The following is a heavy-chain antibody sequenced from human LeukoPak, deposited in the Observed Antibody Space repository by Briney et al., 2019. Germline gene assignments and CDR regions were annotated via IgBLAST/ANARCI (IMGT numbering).Heavy chain of an antibody. V-gene: IGHV3-66*04. Sequence: GGSLRLSCAASGFTVSINYMSWVRQAPGKGLECVLVIYSGGTTYSADSVKGRFTISRDTSKNTLYLQMNSLRAEDTAVYYCARLGGVAARPLGYFDFWGQGSLVTVSS. CDR2: IYSGGTT. CDR3: ARLGGVAARPLGYFDF. D-gene: IGHD6-6*01. J-gene: IGHJ4*02. CDR1: GFTVSINY.